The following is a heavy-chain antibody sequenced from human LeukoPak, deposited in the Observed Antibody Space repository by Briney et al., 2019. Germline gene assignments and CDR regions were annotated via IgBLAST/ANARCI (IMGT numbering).Heavy chain of an antibody. V-gene: IGHV1-3*01. Sequence: ASVKVSCKASGSTFSSYAISWVRQAPGQGLEWMGWISAGDASTTYSQNFQGRVTISRDTSASTVYMELRSLRSEDTAVYYCATEIIGSGDWEYWGQGTLVTVSS. CDR3: ATEIIGSGDWEY. J-gene: IGHJ4*02. CDR1: GSTFSSYA. D-gene: IGHD2-21*01. CDR2: ISAGDAST.